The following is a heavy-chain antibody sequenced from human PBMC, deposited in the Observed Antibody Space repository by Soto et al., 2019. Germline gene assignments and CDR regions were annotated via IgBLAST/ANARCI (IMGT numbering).Heavy chain of an antibody. J-gene: IGHJ4*02. Sequence: KVSCKASGGTFSSYAISWVRQAPGQGLEWMGGIIPIFGTANYAQKFQGRVTITADKSTSTAYMELSSLRSEDTAVYYCARDPYYYDSSGYYYGYYFDYWAQGTLVTVSS. V-gene: IGHV1-69*06. D-gene: IGHD3-22*01. CDR2: IIPIFGTA. CDR1: GGTFSSYA. CDR3: ARDPYYYDSSGYYYGYYFDY.